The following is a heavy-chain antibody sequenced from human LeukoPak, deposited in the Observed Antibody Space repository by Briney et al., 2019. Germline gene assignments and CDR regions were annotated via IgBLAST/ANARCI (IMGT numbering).Heavy chain of an antibody. CDR3: ARDRRIAAAGRLAHMGY. V-gene: IGHV3-30-3*01. Sequence: GGSLRLSCAASGFTFSSYAMRWVRQAPGKGLEWVAVISYDGSNKYYADSVKGRFTISRDNSKNTLYLQMNSLRAEDTAVYYCARDRRIAAAGRLAHMGYWGQGTLVTVSS. CDR1: GFTFSSYA. D-gene: IGHD6-13*01. CDR2: ISYDGSNK. J-gene: IGHJ4*02.